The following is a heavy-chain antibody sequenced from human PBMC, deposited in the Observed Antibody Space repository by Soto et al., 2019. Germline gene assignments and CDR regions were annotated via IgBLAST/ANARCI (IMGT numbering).Heavy chain of an antibody. V-gene: IGHV3-15*01. CDR1: GFTFSNAW. CDR2: IKSKTDGGTT. CDR3: TTDLGLPSLYYYYYYMDV. J-gene: IGHJ6*03. Sequence: PGGSLRLSCAASGFTFSNAWMSWVRQAPGKGLEWVGRIKSKTDGGTTDYAAPVKGRFTISRDDSKNTLYLQMNSLKTEDTAVYYCTTDLGLPSLYYYYYYMDVWGKGTTVTVSS.